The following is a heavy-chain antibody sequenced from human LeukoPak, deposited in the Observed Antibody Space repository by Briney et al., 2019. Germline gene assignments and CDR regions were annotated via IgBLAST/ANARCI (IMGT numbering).Heavy chain of an antibody. V-gene: IGHV4-59*08. J-gene: IGHJ4*02. CDR3: ARRGYYDSGGYYGY. D-gene: IGHD3-22*01. CDR2: INYSGNN. Sequence: SETLSLTCIASGGSISNYYWSWIRQPPGKGLEWISYINYSGNNNYNPSLKSRVTISIDTSKNNFSLRLSSVTAADTAVYYCARRGYYDSGGYYGYWGQGTLVTVSS. CDR1: GGSISNYY.